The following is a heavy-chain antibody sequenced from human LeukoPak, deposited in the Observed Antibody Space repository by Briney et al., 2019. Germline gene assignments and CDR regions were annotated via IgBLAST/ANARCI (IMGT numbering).Heavy chain of an antibody. Sequence: PSETLSLTCTVSGGSISSGSDYWSWIRQPAGKGLEWIGYIYYSGSTNYNPSLKSRVTISVDTSKNQFSLKLSSVTAADTAVYYCARARRGVISYWGQGTLVTVSS. V-gene: IGHV4-61*10. CDR1: GGSISSGSDY. CDR3: ARARRGVISY. CDR2: IYYSGST. J-gene: IGHJ4*02. D-gene: IGHD3-10*01.